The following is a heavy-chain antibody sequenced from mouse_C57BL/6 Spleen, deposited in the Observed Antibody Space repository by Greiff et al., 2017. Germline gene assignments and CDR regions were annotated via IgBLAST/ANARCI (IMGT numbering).Heavy chain of an antibody. CDR3: AREGYYGSSYPHWYFDV. J-gene: IGHJ1*03. CDR1: GYSITSGYY. D-gene: IGHD1-1*01. Sequence: EVKVEESGPGLVKPSQSLSLTCSVTGYSITSGYYWNWIRQFPGNKLEWMGYISYDGSNNYNPSLKNRISITRDTSKNQFFLKLNSVTTEDTATYYCAREGYYGSSYPHWYFDVWGTGTTVTVSS. CDR2: ISYDGSN. V-gene: IGHV3-6*01.